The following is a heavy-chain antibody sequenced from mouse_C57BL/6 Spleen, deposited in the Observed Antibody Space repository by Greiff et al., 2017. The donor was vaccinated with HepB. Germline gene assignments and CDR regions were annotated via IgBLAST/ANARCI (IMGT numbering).Heavy chain of an antibody. V-gene: IGHV1-52*01. CDR3: ARGVTTVVRGAMDY. D-gene: IGHD1-1*01. Sequence: QVQLQQPGAELVRPGSSVKLSCKASGYTFTSYWMHWVKQRPIQGLEWIGNIDPSDSETNYNQKFKDKATLTVDKSSSTAYMQLSSLTSEDSAVYYCARGVTTVVRGAMDYWGQGTSVTVSS. J-gene: IGHJ4*01. CDR1: GYTFTSYW. CDR2: IDPSDSET.